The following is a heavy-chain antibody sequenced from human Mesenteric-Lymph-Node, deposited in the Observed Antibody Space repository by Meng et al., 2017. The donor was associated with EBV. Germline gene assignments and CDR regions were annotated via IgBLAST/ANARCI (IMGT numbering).Heavy chain of an antibody. CDR2: IKSDGSST. J-gene: IGHJ4*02. D-gene: IGHD6-19*01. V-gene: IGHV3-74*01. CDR1: GLPFSRYW. CDR3: ARVSSGWYSFDY. Sequence: EVPLGGAGGGVVQPGGPLRLSLVAFGLPFSRYWLDRVGQAPGKGLVWGSRIKSDGSSTSYADSVKGRFTISRDNAKNTLYLQMNSLRAEDAAVYYCARVSSGWYSFDYWGQGTLVTVSS.